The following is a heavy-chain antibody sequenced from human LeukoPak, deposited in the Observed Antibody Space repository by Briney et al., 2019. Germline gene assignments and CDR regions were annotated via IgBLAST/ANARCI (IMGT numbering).Heavy chain of an antibody. V-gene: IGHV3-33*06. CDR3: AKPRCGGDSCFLTPFDY. Sequence: GGSLRLSCAASGFSFSDYAIHWVRQAPGKGLEWVAVIWYDGSTKYYADSVKGRFIISRDNSKNTLYLQMNSLRDEDTAVYYCAKPRCGGDSCFLTPFDYWGQGTLLTVSS. CDR1: GFSFSDYA. CDR2: IWYDGSTK. D-gene: IGHD2-15*01. J-gene: IGHJ4*02.